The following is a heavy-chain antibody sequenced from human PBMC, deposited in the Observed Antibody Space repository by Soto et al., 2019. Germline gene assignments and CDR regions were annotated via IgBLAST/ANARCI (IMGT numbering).Heavy chain of an antibody. J-gene: IGHJ5*02. CDR2: FDPEDGET. Sequence: QVQLVQSGAEVKKPGASVKVSCKVSGYTLTELSMHWVRQAPGKGLEWMGGFDPEDGETIYAQKFQGRVTMTEDTSTDTAYIELSSLRSEDTAVYYCATGYSWNDGPRRRWFDPWGQGTLVTVSS. CDR3: ATGYSWNDGPRRRWFDP. V-gene: IGHV1-24*01. D-gene: IGHD1-20*01. CDR1: GYTLTELS.